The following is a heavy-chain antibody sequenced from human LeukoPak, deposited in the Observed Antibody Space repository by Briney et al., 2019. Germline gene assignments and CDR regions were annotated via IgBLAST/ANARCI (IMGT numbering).Heavy chain of an antibody. CDR2: IYCSGST. J-gene: IGHJ4*02. Sequence: PSETLSLTCTVSGDSISSGNYYWSWMRQPAGKGLEWIGRIYCSGSTHDNPALKSRATISVYASKNQFSLKVTSVTATDTAVYYCARFTYNRNDGWGGLGSPGWGQGTLVTVSS. CDR1: GDSISSGNYY. D-gene: IGHD1-20*01. CDR3: ARFTYNRNDGWGGLGSPG. V-gene: IGHV4-61*02.